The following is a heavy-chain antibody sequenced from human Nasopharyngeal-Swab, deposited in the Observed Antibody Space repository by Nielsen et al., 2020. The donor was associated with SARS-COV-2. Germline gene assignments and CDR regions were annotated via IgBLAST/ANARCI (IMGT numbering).Heavy chain of an antibody. CDR2: INAGNGNT. V-gene: IGHV1-3*01. CDR3: ARDGYYDYVWGSSTSYFDY. Sequence: WVRQALGQRLEWMGWINAGNGNTKYSQKFQGRVTITRDTSASTAYMDLSSLRSEDTAVYYCARDGYYDYVWGSSTSYFDYWGQGTLVTVSS. J-gene: IGHJ4*02. D-gene: IGHD3-16*01.